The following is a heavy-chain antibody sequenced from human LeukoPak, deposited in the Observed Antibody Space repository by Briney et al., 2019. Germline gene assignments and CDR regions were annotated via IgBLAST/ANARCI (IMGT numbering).Heavy chain of an antibody. Sequence: SVKVSCKASGGTFSSYAISWVRQAPGQGLEWMGRIIPILGIANYAQKFQGRVTITADKSTSTAYMELSSLRSEDTAVYYCARDLQGHNWNVGGYYYGMDVWGQGTTVAVSS. D-gene: IGHD1-20*01. V-gene: IGHV1-69*04. CDR1: GGTFSSYA. CDR2: IIPILGIA. J-gene: IGHJ6*02. CDR3: ARDLQGHNWNVGGYYYGMDV.